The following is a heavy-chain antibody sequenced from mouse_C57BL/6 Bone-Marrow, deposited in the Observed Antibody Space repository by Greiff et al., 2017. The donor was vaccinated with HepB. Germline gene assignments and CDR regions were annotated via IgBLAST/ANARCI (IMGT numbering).Heavy chain of an antibody. CDR3: TGWGWLTAWFAF. CDR1: GFTFSNYW. CDR2: IRLKSDNYAT. V-gene: IGHV6-3*01. D-gene: IGHD2-3*01. J-gene: IGHJ3*01. Sequence: EVKLVESGGGLVQPGGSMKLSCVASGFTFSNYWMNWVRQSPEKGLEWVAQIRLKSDNYATHYAESVKGRFTISRDDSKSSVYLQMNNLRAEDTGIYYCTGWGWLTAWFAFWGQGTLVTVSA.